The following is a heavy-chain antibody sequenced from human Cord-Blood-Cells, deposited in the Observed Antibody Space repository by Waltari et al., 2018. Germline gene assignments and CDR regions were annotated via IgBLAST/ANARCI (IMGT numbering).Heavy chain of an antibody. CDR3: ARRKRSFDY. J-gene: IGHJ4*02. D-gene: IGHD4-17*01. Sequence: QVQLQESGPGLVKPSETLSPTCPVSGGSISSYYWSWIRQPPGKGLEWIGYIYYSGSTNYNPSLKSRVTISVDTSKNQFSLKLSSVTAADTAVYYCARRKRSFDYWGQGTLVTVSS. CDR2: IYYSGST. V-gene: IGHV4-59*08. CDR1: GGSISSYY.